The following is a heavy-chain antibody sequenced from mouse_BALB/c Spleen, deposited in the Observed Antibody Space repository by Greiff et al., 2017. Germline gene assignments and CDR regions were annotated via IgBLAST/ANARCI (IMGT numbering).Heavy chain of an antibody. Sequence: EVKLMESGPELVKPGASVKIPCKASGYTFTDYNMDWVKQSHGKSLEWIGDINPNNGGTIYNQKFKGKATLTVDKSSSTAYMELRSLTSEDTAVYYCARWGYGNYRWYYFDYWGQGTTLTVSS. CDR1: GYTFTDYN. D-gene: IGHD2-1*01. V-gene: IGHV1-18*01. CDR2: INPNNGGT. J-gene: IGHJ2*01. CDR3: ARWGYGNYRWYYFDY.